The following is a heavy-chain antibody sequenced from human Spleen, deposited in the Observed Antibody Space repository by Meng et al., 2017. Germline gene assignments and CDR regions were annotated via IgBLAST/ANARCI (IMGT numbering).Heavy chain of an antibody. CDR1: GFTVSMNE. V-gene: IGHV3-21*01. Sequence: GESLKISCAASGFTVSMNEMSWVRQAPGKGLVWVAPIRSSSSFVYYADSLKGRFTISRDNAKNSLYLQMNSLRAEDTAVYYCARAVGIYDILTGFGFDYWGQGTLVTVSS. CDR3: ARAVGIYDILTGFGFDY. D-gene: IGHD3-9*01. CDR2: IRSSSSFV. J-gene: IGHJ4*02.